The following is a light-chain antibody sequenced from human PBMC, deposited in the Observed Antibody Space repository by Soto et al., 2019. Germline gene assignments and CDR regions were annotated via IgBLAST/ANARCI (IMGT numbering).Light chain of an antibody. CDR2: AAS. V-gene: IGKV1-8*01. CDR1: QGISSY. Sequence: AIRMNQSASSLSSSTGDRVTITCRASQGISSYLAWYQQKTGKAPKLLSYAASTLQSGVPSRFSGSGSGTDFTLTISSLKPEDFETYYCQQSYSTPQTFGQGTKVDI. J-gene: IGKJ1*01. CDR3: QQSYSTPQT.